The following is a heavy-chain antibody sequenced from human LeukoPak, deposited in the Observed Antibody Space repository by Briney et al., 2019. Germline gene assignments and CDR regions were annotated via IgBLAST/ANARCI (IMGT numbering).Heavy chain of an antibody. J-gene: IGHJ3*02. D-gene: IGHD2-2*02. CDR2: ISWNSGSI. CDR1: GFTFDDYA. Sequence: GGSLRLSCAASGFTFDDYAMHWVRQAPGKGLEWVSGISWNSGSIGYADSVKGRFTISRDNSKNTLYLQMNSLRAEDTAVYYCAKGSMYCSSTSCYKSAFDIWGQGTMVTVSS. CDR3: AKGSMYCSSTSCYKSAFDI. V-gene: IGHV3-9*01.